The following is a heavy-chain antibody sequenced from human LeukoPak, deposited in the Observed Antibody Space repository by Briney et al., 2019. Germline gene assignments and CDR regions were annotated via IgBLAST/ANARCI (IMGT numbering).Heavy chain of an antibody. CDR2: ISTSGSTT. J-gene: IGHJ4*02. D-gene: IGHD5-18*01. Sequence: PGGSLRLSCAASGFTFSDHYMSWIRQAPGKGLEWVSYISTSGSTTSYADSVKGRFTISRDNAKNSLYLQMDSLRGEDTAVYYCARTAHLFDFWGQGTLVTVSS. CDR1: GFTFSDHY. V-gene: IGHV3-11*04. CDR3: ARTAHLFDF.